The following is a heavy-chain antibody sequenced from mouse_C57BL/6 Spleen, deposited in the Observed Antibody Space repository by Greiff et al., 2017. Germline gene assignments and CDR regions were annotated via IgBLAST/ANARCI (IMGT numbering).Heavy chain of an antibody. D-gene: IGHD1-1*01. CDR1: GFTFSSYA. V-gene: IGHV5-4*01. J-gene: IGHJ2*01. Sequence: EVQLVESGGGLVQPGGSLKLSCAASGFTFSSYAMSWVRQTPEKRLEWVATISDGGSYTYYPDNVTGRFTITRDNAKYTLYLQMSHRKSEDTAMYYCAREGNGSYYCDNGGQGTILTVSS. CDR2: ISDGGSYT. CDR3: AREGNGSYYCDN.